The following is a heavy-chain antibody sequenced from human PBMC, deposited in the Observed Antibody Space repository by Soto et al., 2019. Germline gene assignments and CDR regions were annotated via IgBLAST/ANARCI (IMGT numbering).Heavy chain of an antibody. CDR1: GFTLSNYG. D-gene: IGHD3-10*01. J-gene: IGHJ4*02. CDR2: IWYDGTST. Sequence: QVQLVESGGGVVQPGRSLTLSCVASGFTLSNYGMHWVRQAPGKGLEWVAVIWYDGTSTYSADSGKGRFSISRDNSKNTLTLQMSSERAEDTAVYYCARNVESSGSSRGLDFWGQGTLVTVSS. CDR3: ARNVESSGSSRGLDF. V-gene: IGHV3-33*01.